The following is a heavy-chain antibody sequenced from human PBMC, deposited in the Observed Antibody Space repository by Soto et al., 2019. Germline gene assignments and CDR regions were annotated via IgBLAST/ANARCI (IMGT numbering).Heavy chain of an antibody. CDR3: ADPVPAPTHYDYDDMDV. D-gene: IGHD2-2*01. CDR1: GFTFSSYT. V-gene: IGHV3-23*01. Sequence: EVQLLESGGGLVRPGGSPRLSCVASGFTFSSYTTSGVRQPPGKGLEWFSGIGNSGDTIYYAASVRGRFTISRDNFKNTLDLQMNSLRADATAVYYCADPVPAPTHYDYDDMDVWGQGTTVTVSS. CDR2: IGNSGDTI. J-gene: IGHJ6*02.